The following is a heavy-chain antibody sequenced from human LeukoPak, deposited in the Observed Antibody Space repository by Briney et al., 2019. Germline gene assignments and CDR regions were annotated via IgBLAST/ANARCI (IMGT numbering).Heavy chain of an antibody. Sequence: PGGSLRLSCAASGFTVSSNYMSWVRQAPGKGLEWVSAIYSGGSTYYADSVKGRFTISRDNSKNTLYLQMNSLRAEDTAVYYCARDFSGWAVAGSFDIWGQGTMVTVSS. D-gene: IGHD6-19*01. CDR1: GFTVSSNY. CDR2: IYSGGST. CDR3: ARDFSGWAVAGSFDI. V-gene: IGHV3-66*02. J-gene: IGHJ3*02.